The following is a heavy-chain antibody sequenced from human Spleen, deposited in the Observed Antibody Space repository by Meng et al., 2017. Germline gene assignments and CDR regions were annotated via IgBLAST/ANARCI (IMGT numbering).Heavy chain of an antibody. Sequence: GGSLRLSCTASGFTFGDYAMSWFRQAPGKGLEWVGFIRSKAYGGTTEYAASVKGRFTISRDDSKSIAYLQMNSLKTEDTAVYYCTRDPGRYYDILTGYSYYYGMDVWGQGTTVTVSS. V-gene: IGHV3-49*03. D-gene: IGHD3-9*01. CDR1: GFTFGDYA. CDR2: IRSKAYGGTT. J-gene: IGHJ6*02. CDR3: TRDPGRYYDILTGYSYYYGMDV.